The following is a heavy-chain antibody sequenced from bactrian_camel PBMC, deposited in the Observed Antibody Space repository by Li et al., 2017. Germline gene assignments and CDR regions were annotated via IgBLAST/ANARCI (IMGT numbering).Heavy chain of an antibody. CDR2: ISSAGDST. V-gene: IGHV3S1*01. J-gene: IGHJ4*01. Sequence: HVQLVESGGGLVQPGGSLRLSCEASGFTFSSYWMYWVRQAPEKGLEWVSSISSAGDSTYYADSVKGRFTISRDNAKNTVYLQMNSLKTEDTAVYYCAATGQMLSVAGCRTQGTQVTVS. D-gene: IGHD1*01. CDR1: GFTFSSYW.